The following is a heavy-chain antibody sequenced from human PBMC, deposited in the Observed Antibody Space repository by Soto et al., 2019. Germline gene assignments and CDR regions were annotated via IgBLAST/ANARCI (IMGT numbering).Heavy chain of an antibody. J-gene: IGHJ6*02. CDR2: LIPIFGTA. Sequence: SVKVSCKASGGTFSSYAISWVRPAPLQGLEWMGGLIPIFGTANYAQKFQGRVTITADESTSTAYMELSSLRSEDTAVYYCARSPGIAAAGYYYYYYGMDVWGQGTTVTVSS. CDR1: GGTFSSYA. CDR3: ARSPGIAAAGYYYYYYGMDV. D-gene: IGHD6-13*01. V-gene: IGHV1-69*13.